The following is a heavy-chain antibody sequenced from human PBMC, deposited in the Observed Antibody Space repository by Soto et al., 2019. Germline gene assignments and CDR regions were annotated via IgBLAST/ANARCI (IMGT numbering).Heavy chain of an antibody. CDR2: IYYSGST. J-gene: IGHJ4*02. D-gene: IGHD5-18*01. V-gene: IGHV4-61*08. Sequence: SETLSLTCTVSGGSISSGGYYWSRIRQHPGKGLEWIGYIYYSGSTNYNPSLKSRVTMSVDTSKNQFSLKLSSVTAADTAVYYCARTLYSYGPRFDYWGQGTLVTVSS. CDR3: ARTLYSYGPRFDY. CDR1: GGSISSGGYY.